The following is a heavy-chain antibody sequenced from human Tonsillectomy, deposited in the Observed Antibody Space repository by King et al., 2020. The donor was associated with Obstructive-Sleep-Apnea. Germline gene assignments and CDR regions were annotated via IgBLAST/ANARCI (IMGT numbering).Heavy chain of an antibody. D-gene: IGHD3-3*01. CDR3: ARFGFWSGYGYSGFDV. CDR2: IDWDDDK. CDR1: GFSLSTSGMC. J-gene: IGHJ6*02. V-gene: IGHV2-70*01. Sequence: TLKESGPALVKPTQTLTLTCTFSGFSLSTSGMCVSWIRQPPGKALEWLALIDWDDDKYYSTSLKTRLTISKDTSKNQVVLTMTDMDAVDTATYYCARFGFWSGYGYSGFDVLGHGTTVTVSS.